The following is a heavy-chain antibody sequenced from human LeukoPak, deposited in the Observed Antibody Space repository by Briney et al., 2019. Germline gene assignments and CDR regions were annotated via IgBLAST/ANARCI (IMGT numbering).Heavy chain of an antibody. D-gene: IGHD1-1*01. CDR2: IVVGSGNT. CDR3: AANTELERPEGHGFGP. CDR1: GFTFTSSA. V-gene: IGHV1-58*01. Sequence: GASVKVSCKASGFTFTSSAVQWVRQARGQRLEWIGWIVVGSGNTNYAQKFQERVTITRDMSTSTAYMELSSLRSEDTAVYYCAANTELERPEGHGFGPWGQGTLVTVSS. J-gene: IGHJ5*02.